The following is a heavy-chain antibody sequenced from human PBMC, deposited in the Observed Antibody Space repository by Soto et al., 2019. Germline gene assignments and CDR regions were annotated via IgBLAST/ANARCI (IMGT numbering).Heavy chain of an antibody. Sequence: GASVKVSCKASGYTFTSYDINWVRQATGQGLEWMGWMNPNSGNTGYAQKFQGRVTMTRNTSISTAYMELSSLRSEDTAVYYCASFLSSGWFYFDYWGQGTLVTVSS. CDR2: MNPNSGNT. CDR3: ASFLSSGWFYFDY. V-gene: IGHV1-8*01. CDR1: GYTFTSYD. D-gene: IGHD6-19*01. J-gene: IGHJ4*02.